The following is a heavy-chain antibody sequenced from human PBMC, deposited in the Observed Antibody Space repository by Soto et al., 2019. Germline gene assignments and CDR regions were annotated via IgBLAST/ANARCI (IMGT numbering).Heavy chain of an antibody. CDR1: GFTFSNYW. CDR3: ARGHSTSPNWFDP. Sequence: HPGGSLRLSCAASGFTFSNYWMSWVRQAPGKGLEWVANIKVDGSAKYYVDSVKGRFTISRDNAKNSLYLQMNSLRGEDTAVYYCARGHSTSPNWFDPWGQGTLVTVS. V-gene: IGHV3-7*03. J-gene: IGHJ5*02. CDR2: IKVDGSAK. D-gene: IGHD6-6*01.